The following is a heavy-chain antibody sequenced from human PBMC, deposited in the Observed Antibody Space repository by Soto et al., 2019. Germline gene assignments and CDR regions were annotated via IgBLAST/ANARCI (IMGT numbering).Heavy chain of an antibody. V-gene: IGHV1-24*01. D-gene: IGHD6-19*01. Sequence: ASVKVSCKVSVYTINELSMHWVRQEHRKGLEWMGGFDPEDGETIYAQKFQGRVTMTEDTSTDTAYMELSSLRSEDTAVYYCATYSGVAVAAPTDAFDIWGQGTMVTVSS. CDR1: VYTINELS. CDR2: FDPEDGET. CDR3: ATYSGVAVAAPTDAFDI. J-gene: IGHJ3*02.